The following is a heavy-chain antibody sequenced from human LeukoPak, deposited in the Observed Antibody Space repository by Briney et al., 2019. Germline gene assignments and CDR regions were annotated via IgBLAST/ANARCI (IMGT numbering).Heavy chain of an antibody. V-gene: IGHV4-59*12. D-gene: IGHD3-9*01. CDR3: ARRPYYDVLTAYDSSRAFDI. CDR2: IYYSGST. CDR1: GGSISSYY. Sequence: SETLSLTCTVSGGSISSYYWSWIRQPPGKGLEWIGHIYYSGSTNYNPSLKSRVTISVDTSKNQFSLKLSSVTAADTAVYYCARRPYYDVLTAYDSSRAFDIWGRGTMVTVSS. J-gene: IGHJ3*02.